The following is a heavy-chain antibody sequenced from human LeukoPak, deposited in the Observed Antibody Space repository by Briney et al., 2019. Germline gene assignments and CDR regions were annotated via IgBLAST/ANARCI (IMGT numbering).Heavy chain of an antibody. D-gene: IGHD1-14*01. CDR1: GFTFSGHW. Sequence: GGSLRLSCAASGFTFSGHWMSWVRQAPGKGLEWVANINQGGSDKYYVDSVKGRFTISRDNANNLLYLQMNSLRGKDTAVYYCTRDRSRAEDDWGQGTLVTVSS. J-gene: IGHJ4*02. CDR3: TRDRSRAEDD. CDR2: INQGGSDK. V-gene: IGHV3-7*01.